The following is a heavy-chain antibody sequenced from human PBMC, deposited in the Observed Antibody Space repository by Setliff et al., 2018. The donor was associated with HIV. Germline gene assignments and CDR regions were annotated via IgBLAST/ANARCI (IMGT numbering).Heavy chain of an antibody. CDR3: ARPVSKNFYGLDV. CDR1: GDSIGSHY. J-gene: IGHJ6*02. CDR2: LYFGGST. V-gene: IGHV4-59*11. Sequence: PSETLSLTCTVSGDSIGSHYWSWIRQPPGKGLEWIGTLYFGGSTSYNSSLKGRVTISAATSKNVFSLNMTSVTAADTAVYYCARPVSKNFYGLDVWGLGTTVTVSS.